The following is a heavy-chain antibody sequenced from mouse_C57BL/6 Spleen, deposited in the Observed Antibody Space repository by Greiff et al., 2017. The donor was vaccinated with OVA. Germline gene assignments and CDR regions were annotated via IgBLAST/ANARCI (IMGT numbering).Heavy chain of an antibody. Sequence: VQLKQSGPGLVKPSQSLSLTCSVTGYSITSGYYWNWIRQIPGNKLEWMGYISYDGSNNYNPSLKNRISITRDTSKNQFFLKLNSVTTEDTATYYCARSYDYDAYFDYWGQGTTLTVSS. V-gene: IGHV3-6*01. CDR1: GYSITSGYY. CDR2: ISYDGSN. J-gene: IGHJ2*01. CDR3: ARSYDYDAYFDY. D-gene: IGHD2-4*01.